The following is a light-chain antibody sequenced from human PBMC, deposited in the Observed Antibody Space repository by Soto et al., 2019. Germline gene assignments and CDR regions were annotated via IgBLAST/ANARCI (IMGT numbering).Light chain of an antibody. V-gene: IGKV1-5*01. CDR2: DAS. CDR1: QSISSW. J-gene: IGKJ4*01. Sequence: DITMTQSPSTLSASVGDRVTIHCRASQSISSWLAWYQQKPGKAPKLLIYDASSLESGVPSRFSGSGSGTEFTLTISSLQPDDFATYYCQQYNSYSPTFGGGTKVDIK. CDR3: QQYNSYSPT.